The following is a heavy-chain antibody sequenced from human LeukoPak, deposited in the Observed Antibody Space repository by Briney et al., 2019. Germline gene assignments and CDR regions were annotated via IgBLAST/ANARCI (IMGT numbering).Heavy chain of an antibody. V-gene: IGHV3-48*04. J-gene: IGHJ4*02. CDR2: ISSSLVSI. CDR3: ARDAEIYASGGYFD. D-gene: IGHD3-10*01. CDR1: GFTFSSYS. Sequence: PGGSLILSCTASGFTFSSYSMNWVRQAPGKGLEWISYISSSLVSIYYADSVKGRFTISRDNARNSVFLHMNSLRAEDTAVYYCARDAEIYASGGYFDWGQGTLVTVSS.